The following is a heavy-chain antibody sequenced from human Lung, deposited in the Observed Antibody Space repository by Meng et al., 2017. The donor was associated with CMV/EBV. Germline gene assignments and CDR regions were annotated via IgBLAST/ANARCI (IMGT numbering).Heavy chain of an antibody. CDR1: GGSFSGYY. CDR3: ARGWRFLEWLSRRKYYFDC. J-gene: IGHJ4*02. Sequence: SETLSLTCAVYGGSFSGYYWSWIRQPPGKGLEWIGEINHSGSTNYNPSLKSRVTISVDTSKNQFSLKLSSVTAADTAVYYCARGWRFLEWLSRRKYYFDCWGQGTLVTVSS. D-gene: IGHD3-3*01. V-gene: IGHV4-34*01. CDR2: INHSGST.